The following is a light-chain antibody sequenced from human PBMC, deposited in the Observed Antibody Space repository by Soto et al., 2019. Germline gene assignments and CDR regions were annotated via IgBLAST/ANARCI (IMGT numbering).Light chain of an antibody. J-gene: IGLJ1*01. CDR2: GNN. V-gene: IGLV1-40*01. Sequence: QLVLTKPPSVSGAPGQRVTISCTGSSSNIGAGYDVKWYQQLPGRAPKLLIYGNNKRPSGVPDRFSGSKSGTSASLAITGLQADDEADYYCQSYDNSLSGLYLFGIGTKLTVL. CDR3: QSYDNSLSGLYL. CDR1: SSNIGAGYD.